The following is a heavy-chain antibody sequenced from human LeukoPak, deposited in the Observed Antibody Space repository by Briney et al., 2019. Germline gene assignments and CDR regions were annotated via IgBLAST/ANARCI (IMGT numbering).Heavy chain of an antibody. J-gene: IGHJ4*02. CDR1: GGTFSSYA. Sequence: EASVKVSCKASGGTFSSYAISWVRQAPGQGLEWMGRIIPILGIANYAQKFQGRVTITADKSTSTAYMGLSSLRSEDTAVYYCASGGQLSIAAAGFGYWGQGTLVTVSS. CDR3: ASGGQLSIAAAGFGY. D-gene: IGHD6-13*01. V-gene: IGHV1-69*04. CDR2: IIPILGIA.